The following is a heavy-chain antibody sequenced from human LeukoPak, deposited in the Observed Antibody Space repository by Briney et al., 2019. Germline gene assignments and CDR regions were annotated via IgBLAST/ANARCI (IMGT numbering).Heavy chain of an antibody. J-gene: IGHJ4*02. D-gene: IGHD3/OR15-3a*01. V-gene: IGHV3-23*01. CDR2: MKGGGET. CDR3: ARASWTSTADAVC. Sequence: GGSLRLSCAASGFSFTNYAMSWVRQAPARGPGWLSSMKGGGETFYADSVKGRFTPSRDDSRNTVYLQLNNLRVEDTAIYYCARASWTSTADAVCWGQGTQVTVSS. CDR1: GFSFTNYA.